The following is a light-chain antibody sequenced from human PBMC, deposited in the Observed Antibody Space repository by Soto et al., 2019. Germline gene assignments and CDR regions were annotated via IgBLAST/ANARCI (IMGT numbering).Light chain of an antibody. CDR1: QSVLYSSNNKNY. Sequence: DIVMTQSPDSLAVSLGESATINCKSSQSVLYSSNNKNYLAWYQQKPGQPPKLLIYWASTRESGVPARFSGSGSGTDFTLTISSLQAEDVAVYYCQQYYSPLTFGQGTKVELK. J-gene: IGKJ1*01. CDR2: WAS. CDR3: QQYYSPLT. V-gene: IGKV4-1*01.